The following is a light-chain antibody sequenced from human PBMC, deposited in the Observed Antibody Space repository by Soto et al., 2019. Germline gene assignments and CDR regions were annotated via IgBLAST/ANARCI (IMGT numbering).Light chain of an antibody. CDR3: QQYVNLPYT. CDR2: DTT. J-gene: IGKJ2*01. Sequence: DIQMTQSPTSLAASVGVRVTISCQASQDLTNFLNWYQQKPGEAPKLLIYDTTTLEEGVPSRFSGGGSGTDFTFTINGLQPEDAAIYSCQQYVNLPYTFGQGTKLEIK. V-gene: IGKV1-33*01. CDR1: QDLTNF.